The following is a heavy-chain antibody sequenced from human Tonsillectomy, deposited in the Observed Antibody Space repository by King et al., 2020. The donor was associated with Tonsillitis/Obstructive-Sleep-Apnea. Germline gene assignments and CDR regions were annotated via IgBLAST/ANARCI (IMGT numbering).Heavy chain of an antibody. V-gene: IGHV4-4*02. CDR3: ARLVDCSGGSCYSGWFDP. Sequence: VQLQESGPGLVKPSGTLSLTCAVSGGSISSSNWWRWVRPPPGKGLEWIGEIYHSGSTNYNPSLKSRVTISVDKSKNQFSLKLSSVTAADTAVYYCARLVDCSGGSCYSGWFDPWGQGTLVTVSS. CDR1: GGSISSSNW. D-gene: IGHD2-15*01. J-gene: IGHJ5*02. CDR2: IYHSGST.